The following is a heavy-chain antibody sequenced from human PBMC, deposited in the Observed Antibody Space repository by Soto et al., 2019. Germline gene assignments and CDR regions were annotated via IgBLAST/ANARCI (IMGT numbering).Heavy chain of an antibody. D-gene: IGHD6-19*01. Sequence: PSETLSLTCTVSGGSISSYYWSWIRQPPGKGLEWIGYIYYSGSTNYNPSLKSRVTISVDTSKNQFSLKLSSVTAADTAVYYCARDDGAVASKFDCWGQGTLVTVSS. CDR2: IYYSGST. CDR1: GGSISSYY. V-gene: IGHV4-59*01. J-gene: IGHJ4*02. CDR3: ARDDGAVASKFDC.